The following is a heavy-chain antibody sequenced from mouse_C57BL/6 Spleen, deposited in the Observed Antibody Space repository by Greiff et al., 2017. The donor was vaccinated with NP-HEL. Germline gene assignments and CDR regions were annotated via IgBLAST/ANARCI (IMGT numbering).Heavy chain of an antibody. J-gene: IGHJ4*01. D-gene: IGHD1-1*01. Sequence: QVTLKESGPGILQPSQTLSLTCSFSGFSLSTFGMGVGWIRQPSGKGLEWLAHIWWDDDKYYNPALKSRLTISNDTSKNQVFLKIANVDTADTATYYCARYYYGSRDGYAMDYWGQGTSVTVSS. CDR2: IWWDDDK. CDR1: GFSLSTFGMG. CDR3: ARYYYGSRDGYAMDY. V-gene: IGHV8-8*01.